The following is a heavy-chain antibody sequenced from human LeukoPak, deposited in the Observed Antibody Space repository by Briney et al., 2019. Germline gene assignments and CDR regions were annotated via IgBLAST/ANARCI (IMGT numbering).Heavy chain of an antibody. D-gene: IGHD1-26*01. CDR1: GFTFSSYW. J-gene: IGHJ3*02. V-gene: IGHV3-7*01. CDR2: IKEDGSQK. Sequence: PGGSLRLSCAASGFTFSSYWMSWVRQAPGKGLEWVANIKEDGSQKYYVDSVKGRFTISRDNSKNTLYLQMNSLRAEDTAVYYCARGQGSYYPAFDIWGQGTMVTVSS. CDR3: ARGQGSYYPAFDI.